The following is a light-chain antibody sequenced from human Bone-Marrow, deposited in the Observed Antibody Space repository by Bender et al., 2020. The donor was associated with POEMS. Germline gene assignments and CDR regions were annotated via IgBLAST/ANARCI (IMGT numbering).Light chain of an antibody. V-gene: IGLV1-44*01. CDR2: NNS. J-gene: IGLJ3*02. CDR3: ATWDDSLNGWV. Sequence: QSVLTQPPSASGTPGQRVTISCSGSSSKFGSYPVNWYQQLPGAAPKLDIFNNSQRPSGVPDRFSGSNSGTSASLAISGLRSDDEADFYCATWDDSLNGWVFGGGTKLTVL. CDR1: SSKFGSYP.